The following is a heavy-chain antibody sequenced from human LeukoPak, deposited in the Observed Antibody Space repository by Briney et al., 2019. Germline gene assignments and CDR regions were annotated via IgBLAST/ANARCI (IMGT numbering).Heavy chain of an antibody. V-gene: IGHV3-30*03. CDR2: ISYDGSNK. J-gene: IGHJ6*03. CDR1: GFTFSSYG. D-gene: IGHD6-19*01. CDR3: ARSSGWYHRGPDYYYYYMDV. Sequence: HPGGSLRLSCAASGFTFSSYGMHWVRQAPGKGLEWVAVISYDGSNKYYADSVKGRFTISRDNAKNSLYLQMNSLRAEDTAVYYCARSSGWYHRGPDYYYYYMDVWGKGTTVTVS.